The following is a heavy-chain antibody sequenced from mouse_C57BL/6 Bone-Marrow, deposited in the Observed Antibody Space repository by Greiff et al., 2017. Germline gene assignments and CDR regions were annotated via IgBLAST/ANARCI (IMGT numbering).Heavy chain of an antibody. J-gene: IGHJ1*03. CDR2: IDPENGDT. Sequence: DVQLQESGAELVRPGASVKLSCTASGFNIKDDYMHWVKQRPEQGLEWIGWIDPENGDTEYASKFQGKATITADTSSNTAYLQLSSLTSEDTAVYYCYYYGSSPYWYFDVWGTGTTVTVSS. D-gene: IGHD1-1*01. CDR3: YYYGSSPYWYFDV. CDR1: GFNIKDDY. V-gene: IGHV14-4*01.